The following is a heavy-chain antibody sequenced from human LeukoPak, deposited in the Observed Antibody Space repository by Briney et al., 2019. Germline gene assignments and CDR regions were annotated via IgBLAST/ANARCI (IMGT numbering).Heavy chain of an antibody. CDR2: IDSSGGYM. Sequence: PGGSLRLSCAASGFSFSSYEMNWARQAPGKGLEWVSSIDSSGGYMFYADSVKGRFIISRDNAKDSLYLQMNSLRVEDTAVYYCLRGDRRDYWGQGTLVTVSS. CDR1: GFSFSSYE. CDR3: LRGDRRDY. J-gene: IGHJ4*02. V-gene: IGHV3-21*06.